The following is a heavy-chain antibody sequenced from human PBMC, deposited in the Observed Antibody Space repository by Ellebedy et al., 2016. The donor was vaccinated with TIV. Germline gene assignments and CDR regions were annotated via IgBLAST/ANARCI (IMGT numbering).Heavy chain of an antibody. V-gene: IGHV3-30*18. CDR3: AKARPLEQWRYYFDY. CDR1: GFTFSSYG. J-gene: IGHJ4*02. CDR2: ISYDGSNK. D-gene: IGHD6-19*01. Sequence: GGSLRLSXAASGFTFSSYGMHWVRQAPGKGLEWVAVISYDGSNKYYADSVKGRFTISRDNAKNSLYLQMNSLRAEDTALYYCAKARPLEQWRYYFDYWGQGTLVTVSS.